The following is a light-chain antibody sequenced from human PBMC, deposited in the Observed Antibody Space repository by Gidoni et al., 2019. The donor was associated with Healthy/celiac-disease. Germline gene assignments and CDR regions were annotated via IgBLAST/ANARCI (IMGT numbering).Light chain of an antibody. CDR2: AAS. Sequence: DIQMTQSPSSLSASVGDRVTITCRASQSISSYLNWYQQKPGKAPKLLIYAASSLQSGVPSRLSGSGSGTDFTLTISSLQPEDFATYYCQQSYSTPITFGQGTPLEIK. CDR1: QSISSY. J-gene: IGKJ5*01. V-gene: IGKV1-39*01. CDR3: QQSYSTPIT.